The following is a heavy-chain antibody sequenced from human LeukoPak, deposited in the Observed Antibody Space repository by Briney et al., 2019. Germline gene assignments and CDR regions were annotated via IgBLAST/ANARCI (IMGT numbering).Heavy chain of an antibody. D-gene: IGHD2-2*02. J-gene: IGHJ4*02. CDR2: ISGTSDTI. CDR1: GFTFVSYS. V-gene: IGHV3-48*01. Sequence: GGSLRLSCAASGFTFVSYSMNWVRQAPGKGLEWISYISGTSDTIYYADSVKGRFTISRDNARNSLYLQMNSLRAEDTAVYYCAREIYCSSTSCYTDWGQGTLVTVSS. CDR3: AREIYCSSTSCYTD.